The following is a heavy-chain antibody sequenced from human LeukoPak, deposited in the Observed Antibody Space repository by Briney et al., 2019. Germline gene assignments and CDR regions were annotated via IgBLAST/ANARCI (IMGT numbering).Heavy chain of an antibody. V-gene: IGHV3-23*01. Sequence: GGSLRLSCAASGFTFSDYAMSWVRQAPGKGLEWVSGISGSGGSTKYADSVEGRFTISRDNAKNSLYLQMNSLRAEDTALYYCARGLAGYSSRIDYWGQGTLVTVSS. CDR2: ISGSGGST. CDR3: ARGLAGYSSRIDY. J-gene: IGHJ4*02. CDR1: GFTFSDYA. D-gene: IGHD6-13*01.